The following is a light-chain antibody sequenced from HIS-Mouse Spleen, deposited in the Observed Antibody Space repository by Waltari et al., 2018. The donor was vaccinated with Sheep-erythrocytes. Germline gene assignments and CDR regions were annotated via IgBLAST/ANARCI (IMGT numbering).Light chain of an antibody. Sequence: QSALTQPASVSGSPGQSITISCTGTSSDVGSYNLASWYQQHPGKAPKRMIYEGSKRPSGVSNRFSGSKSGNTASLTVSGLQAEDEADYYCSSYAGSNNWVFGGGTKLTVL. CDR2: EGS. V-gene: IGLV2-14*02. CDR3: SSYAGSNNWV. J-gene: IGLJ3*02. CDR1: SSDVGSYNL.